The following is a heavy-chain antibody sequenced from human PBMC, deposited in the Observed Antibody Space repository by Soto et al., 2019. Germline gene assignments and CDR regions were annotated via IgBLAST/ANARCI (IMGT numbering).Heavy chain of an antibody. V-gene: IGHV3-23*01. CDR2: ISGSGSPT. CDR1: GFTFSSYA. D-gene: IGHD1-26*01. J-gene: IGHJ6*02. Sequence: GGSLRLSCAASGFTFSSYAMTWVRQAPGRGLEWVSAISGSGSPTYYADSVKGRLTISRANSKNTLNLQINSLRADDTAVTNWARDMAGGTYNYYYVMDVWGQGTTVTVSS. CDR3: ARDMAGGTYNYYYVMDV.